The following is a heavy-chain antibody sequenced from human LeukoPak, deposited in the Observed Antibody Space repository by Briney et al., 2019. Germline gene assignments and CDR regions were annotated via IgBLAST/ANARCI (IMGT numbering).Heavy chain of an antibody. D-gene: IGHD3-22*01. CDR3: ARVRYYYDSSGYVDY. V-gene: IGHV4-34*01. CDR1: GGSFSGYY. CDR2: INHSGGT. J-gene: IGHJ4*02. Sequence: PSETLSLTCAVYGGSFSGYYWSWLRQPPGKGLEWIGEINHSGGTNYNPSLKSRVTISVDTSKNQFSLKLSAVTAADTAVYYCARVRYYYDSSGYVDYWGQGTLVTVSS.